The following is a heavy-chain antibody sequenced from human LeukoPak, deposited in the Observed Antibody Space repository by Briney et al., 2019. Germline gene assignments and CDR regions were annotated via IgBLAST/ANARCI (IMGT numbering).Heavy chain of an antibody. Sequence: GGSLRLSCAASGFTFSSYGMHWVRQAPGKGLEWVAVISYDGSNKYYADSVKGRFTISRDNSKNTLYLQMNSLRAEDTAVYYCAKDSGSSEYYFDYWGQGILVTVSS. J-gene: IGHJ4*02. CDR1: GFTFSSYG. D-gene: IGHD1-26*01. CDR2: ISYDGSNK. CDR3: AKDSGSSEYYFDY. V-gene: IGHV3-30*18.